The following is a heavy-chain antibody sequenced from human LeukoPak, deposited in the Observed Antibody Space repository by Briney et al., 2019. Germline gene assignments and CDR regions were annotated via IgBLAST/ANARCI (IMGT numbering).Heavy chain of an antibody. CDR1: GFTFSNYA. V-gene: IGHV3-23*01. J-gene: IGHJ3*02. CDR2: ISGSGTI. D-gene: IGHD6-19*01. Sequence: GGSLRLSCAASGFTFSNYAMSWVRQAPGKGLEWVSVISGSGTIYYADSVKGRFTISRDNSKNTLYLQMSSLRAEDTALYYCARPAGIAVAGTDAFDIWGQGTMVTVSS. CDR3: ARPAGIAVAGTDAFDI.